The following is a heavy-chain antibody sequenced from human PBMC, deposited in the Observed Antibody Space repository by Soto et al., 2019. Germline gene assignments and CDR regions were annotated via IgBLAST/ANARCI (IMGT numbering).Heavy chain of an antibody. CDR1: GFTFSSYG. D-gene: IGHD6-19*01. Sequence: GGSLRLSCAASGFTFSSYGMHWVRQAPGKGLEWVAVISYDGSNKYYADSVKGRFTISRDNSKNTLYLQMNSLRAEDTAVYYCAKDISEGGSGWADRGIDYWGQGTLVTVSS. J-gene: IGHJ4*02. CDR3: AKDISEGGSGWADRGIDY. V-gene: IGHV3-30*18. CDR2: ISYDGSNK.